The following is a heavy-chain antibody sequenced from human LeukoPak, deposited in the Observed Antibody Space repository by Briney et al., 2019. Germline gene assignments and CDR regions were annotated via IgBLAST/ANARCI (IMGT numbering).Heavy chain of an antibody. V-gene: IGHV2-5*02. CDR3: AHKKNSNAFDI. D-gene: IGHD2/OR15-2a*01. J-gene: IGHJ3*02. Sequence: SGPTLVKPTQTLTLTCTFSGFSLTSSGVGVGWIRQPPGKALEWLAIIYGDDDKRYSPSLKSRRTITKETSNNQVVLTVTHMDPVDTATYYCAHKKNSNAFDIWGQGTMVAVSS. CDR2: IYGDDDK. CDR1: GFSLTSSGVG.